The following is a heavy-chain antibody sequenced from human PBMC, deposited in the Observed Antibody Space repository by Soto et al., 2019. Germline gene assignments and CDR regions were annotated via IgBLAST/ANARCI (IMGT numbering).Heavy chain of an antibody. D-gene: IGHD6-13*01. V-gene: IGHV3-30-3*01. Sequence: GGSLRLSCAASGFTFSSYAMHWVRQAPGKGLEWVAVISYDGSNKYYADSVKGRFTISRDNSKNTLYLQMNSLRAEDTAVYYCARDLRPRVAAAGTPVRHNYYYYGMDVWGQGTTVTVSS. J-gene: IGHJ6*02. CDR2: ISYDGSNK. CDR3: ARDLRPRVAAAGTPVRHNYYYYGMDV. CDR1: GFTFSSYA.